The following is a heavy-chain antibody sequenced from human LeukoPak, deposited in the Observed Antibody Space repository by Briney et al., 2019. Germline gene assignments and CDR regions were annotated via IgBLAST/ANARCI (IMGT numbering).Heavy chain of an antibody. V-gene: IGHV4-39*07. CDR2: IYYSGST. CDR1: GGSISSSSYY. CDR3: ARAHSIASYYYGVDV. D-gene: IGHD2/OR15-2a*01. Sequence: SETLSLTCTVSGGSISSSSYYWGWIRQPPGKGLEWIGSIYYSGSTYYNPSLKSRVTISVDTSKNQFSLKLSSVTAADTAVYYCARAHSIASYYYGVDVWGQGTTVTVSS. J-gene: IGHJ6*02.